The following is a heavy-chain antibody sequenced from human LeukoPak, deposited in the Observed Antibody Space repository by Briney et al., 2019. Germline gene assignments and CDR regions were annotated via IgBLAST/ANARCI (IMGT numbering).Heavy chain of an antibody. D-gene: IGHD6-13*01. CDR2: ISAYNGNT. Sequence: ASVNVSCKASGYIFTTYGISCVRQAPGQGLEWMGWISAYNGNTNYAQQLQGRVTMTTDTSTSTAYMGRRSLRADDAAVYYCARGRGIAAAALNFDYWGQGTLVTVSS. CDR3: ARGRGIAAAALNFDY. V-gene: IGHV1-18*04. J-gene: IGHJ4*02. CDR1: GYIFTTYG.